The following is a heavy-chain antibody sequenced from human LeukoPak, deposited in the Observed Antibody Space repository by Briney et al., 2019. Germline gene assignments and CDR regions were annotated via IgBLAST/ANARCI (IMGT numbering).Heavy chain of an antibody. CDR3: ARRGRSRVYYYDSSGYYNY. CDR2: INHSGST. Sequence: SETLSLTCAVYGGSFSGYYWSWIRQPPGKGLEWIGEINHSGSTNYNPSLKSRVTISVDTSKNQFSLKLSSVTAADTAVYYCARRGRSRVYYYDSSGYYNYWGQGTLVTVSP. CDR1: GGSFSGYY. V-gene: IGHV4-34*01. J-gene: IGHJ4*02. D-gene: IGHD3-22*01.